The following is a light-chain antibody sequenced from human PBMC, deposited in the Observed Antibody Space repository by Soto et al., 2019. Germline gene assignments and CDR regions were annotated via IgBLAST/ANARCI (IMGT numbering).Light chain of an antibody. V-gene: IGKV1-39*01. J-gene: IGKJ2*01. Sequence: DIQMTQSPSSLSASVGDRVTITCRASQSLSSYLNWYQQKPGKAPKLLIYAASSLQSGVPSRFSGCGSGTEFTLTISSLQPEDFATYYCQQSYSTPYTFGHGTKLEIK. CDR3: QQSYSTPYT. CDR1: QSLSSY. CDR2: AAS.